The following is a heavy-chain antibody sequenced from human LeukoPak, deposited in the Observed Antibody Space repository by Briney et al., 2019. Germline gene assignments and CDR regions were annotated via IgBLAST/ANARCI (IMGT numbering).Heavy chain of an antibody. V-gene: IGHV1-2*02. CDR1: GYTFTGYY. CDR2: INPNSGGT. D-gene: IGHD3-22*01. Sequence: ASVKVSCKASGYTFTGYYMHWVRQAPGQGLEWMGWINPNSGGTNYAQKFQGRVTMTRDTSISTAYMELSRLRSGDTAVYYCARDLLYYYDSSGYYYNYWGQGTLVTVSS. CDR3: ARDLLYYYDSSGYYYNY. J-gene: IGHJ4*02.